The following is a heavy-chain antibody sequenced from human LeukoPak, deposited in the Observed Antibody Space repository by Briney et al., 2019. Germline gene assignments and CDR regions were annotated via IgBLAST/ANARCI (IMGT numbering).Heavy chain of an antibody. CDR3: ARLGHCSVGRCPLDHDAFDI. Sequence: RASETLSLTCTVSGGSLSSYYWSWIRQPAGKGLEWIGRIYTSESTNYNPSLKSRVTILVDTSKNQFSLKLSSVTAADTAVYYCARLGHCSVGRCPLDHDAFDIWGQGTMVTVPS. V-gene: IGHV4-4*07. D-gene: IGHD2-15*01. CDR1: GGSLSSYY. CDR2: IYTSEST. J-gene: IGHJ3*02.